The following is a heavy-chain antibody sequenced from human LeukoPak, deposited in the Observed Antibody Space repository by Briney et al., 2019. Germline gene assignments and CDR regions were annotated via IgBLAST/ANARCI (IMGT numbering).Heavy chain of an antibody. V-gene: IGHV3-66*02. D-gene: IGHD3-10*01. CDR1: GFTVSSNY. Sequence: GSLRLSCTASGFTVSSNYMSWVRQAPGKGLEWVSVIYSGGSTYYADSVKGRFTISRDNSKNTLYLQMNSLRAEDTAVYYCARSLGTIPSYIFFDYWGQGTLVTVSS. J-gene: IGHJ4*02. CDR2: IYSGGST. CDR3: ARSLGTIPSYIFFDY.